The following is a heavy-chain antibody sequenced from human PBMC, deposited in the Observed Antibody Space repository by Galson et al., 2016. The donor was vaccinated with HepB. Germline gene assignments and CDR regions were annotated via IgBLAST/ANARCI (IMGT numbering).Heavy chain of an antibody. CDR3: AKRGGSGWGFFDY. CDR1: GFTFSSYA. CDR2: ISGSGDKT. Sequence: SLRLSCAASGFTFSSYAMSWVRQAPGKGLEWVSAISGSGDKTFYAGSVKGRFTISRDNSKNTLSLQMNSLRAEDTAIYYCAKRGGSGWGFFDYWGQGTLATVSS. D-gene: IGHD6-19*01. V-gene: IGHV3-23*01. J-gene: IGHJ4*02.